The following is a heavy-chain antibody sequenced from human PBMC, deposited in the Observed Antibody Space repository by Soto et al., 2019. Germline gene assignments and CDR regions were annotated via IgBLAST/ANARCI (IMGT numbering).Heavy chain of an antibody. Sequence: GGSLRLSCAASGFTFSSYSMNWVRQAPGKGLEWVSYISSGSSTIYYADSVKGRFTISRDNARNSLYLQMNSLRAEDTAVYYCARVPLGGYDFWLDYWGQGT. V-gene: IGHV3-48*01. J-gene: IGHJ4*02. CDR1: GFTFSSYS. CDR3: ARVPLGGYDFWLDY. CDR2: ISSGSSTI. D-gene: IGHD3-3*01.